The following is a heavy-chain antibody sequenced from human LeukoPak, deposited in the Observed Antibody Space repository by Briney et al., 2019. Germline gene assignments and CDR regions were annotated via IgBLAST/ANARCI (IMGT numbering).Heavy chain of an antibody. CDR1: GFTPSSYG. CDR2: ISYDGSNK. CDR3: AKDVDCSSTSYYRNYYYYGMDV. J-gene: IGHJ6*04. Sequence: SPRLSCAPSGFTPSSYGMHSGSHAPRKGRERVSVISYDGSNKYYADSVKGRFTISRDNSKNTLYLQMSSLRAEDTAVYYCAKDVDCSSTSYYRNYYYYGMDVWGERTTVTVSS. D-gene: IGHD2-2*02. V-gene: IGHV3-30*18.